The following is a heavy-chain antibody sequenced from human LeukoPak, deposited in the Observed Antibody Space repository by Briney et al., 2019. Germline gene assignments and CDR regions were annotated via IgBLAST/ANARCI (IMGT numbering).Heavy chain of an antibody. V-gene: IGHV1-8*01. CDR2: MNPNSGNT. CDR1: GYTFTRYD. CDR3: ARAPFRRTNQLQYYFDY. J-gene: IGHJ4*02. D-gene: IGHD2-2*01. Sequence: ASVTVSCMASGYTFTRYDINWVRQATGQGLEWMGWMNPNSGNTGYAQKFQGRVTMTRNTSISTAYMELSSLRSEDTAVYYCARAPFRRTNQLQYYFDYWGQGTLVTVSS.